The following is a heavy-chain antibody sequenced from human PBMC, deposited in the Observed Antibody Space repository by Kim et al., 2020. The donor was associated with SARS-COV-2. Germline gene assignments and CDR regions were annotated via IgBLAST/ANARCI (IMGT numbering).Heavy chain of an antibody. Sequence: GGSLRLSCAASGFTFSSYAMSWVRQAPGKGLEWVSAISGSGGSTYYADSVKGRFTISRDNSKNTLYLQMNSLRAEDTAVYYCAKGGDCSSTSCYTWNYYYGMDVWGQGTTVTVSS. CDR3: AKGGDCSSTSCYTWNYYYGMDV. J-gene: IGHJ6*02. V-gene: IGHV3-23*01. CDR2: ISGSGGST. D-gene: IGHD2-2*02. CDR1: GFTFSSYA.